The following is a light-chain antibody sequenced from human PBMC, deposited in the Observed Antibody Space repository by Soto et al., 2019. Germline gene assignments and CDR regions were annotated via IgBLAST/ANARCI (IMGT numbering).Light chain of an antibody. Sequence: DIQMTQSPSTLSASVGDRVTITCRASQSISSWLAWYQQKPGKAPKLLIYKASSLGSGVPSRFIGSGSGTEFTLTISSLQPDDFASYYCQQYNDYSTFGQGTKVDIK. V-gene: IGKV1-5*03. J-gene: IGKJ1*01. CDR3: QQYNDYST. CDR2: KAS. CDR1: QSISSW.